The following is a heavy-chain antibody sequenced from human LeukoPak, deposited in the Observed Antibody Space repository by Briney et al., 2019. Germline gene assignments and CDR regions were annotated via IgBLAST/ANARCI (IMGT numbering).Heavy chain of an antibody. D-gene: IGHD1/OR15-1a*01. CDR3: ARRGHSWNNPFDY. Sequence: ASETLSLTCTVSGGSISSRDFYWGWIRQPPGKGLEWIGTIFYSGNTYYNPSLKSRVSISVDTSKNQFSLRLTSVTAADTAVYYCARRGHSWNNPFDYWGQGTLVTVSS. V-gene: IGHV4-39*01. CDR1: GGSISSRDFY. CDR2: IFYSGNT. J-gene: IGHJ4*02.